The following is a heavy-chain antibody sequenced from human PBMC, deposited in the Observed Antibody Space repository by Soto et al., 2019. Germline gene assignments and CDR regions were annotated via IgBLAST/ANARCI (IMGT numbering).Heavy chain of an antibody. D-gene: IGHD3-3*01. J-gene: IGHJ4*02. CDR2: ISYDGSNK. CDR1: GFTFSSYG. Sequence: QVQLVESGGGVVQPGRSLRLSCAASGFTFSSYGMHWVRQAPGKGLEWVAVISYDGSNKYYADSVKGRFTISRDNSKNTLYLQMNSRRAEDTSVYYCAKGNDATIFGVVTTIDYWGQGTLVTVSS. CDR3: AKGNDATIFGVVTTIDY. V-gene: IGHV3-30*18.